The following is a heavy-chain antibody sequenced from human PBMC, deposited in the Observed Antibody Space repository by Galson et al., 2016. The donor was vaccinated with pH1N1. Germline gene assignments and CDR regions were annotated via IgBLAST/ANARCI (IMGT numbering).Heavy chain of an antibody. CDR3: ARRYYFDY. J-gene: IGHJ4*02. CDR2: IDPSAGTT. Sequence: SVKVSCKASGYSVTRYYMHWVRQAPGLGLEWMGIIDPSAGTTTYSQKFQGRISLTRDTSTNSVHMELSTLRPDDSAIYFCARRYYFDYWGQGTLVTVSS. V-gene: IGHV1-46*01. CDR1: GYSVTRYY.